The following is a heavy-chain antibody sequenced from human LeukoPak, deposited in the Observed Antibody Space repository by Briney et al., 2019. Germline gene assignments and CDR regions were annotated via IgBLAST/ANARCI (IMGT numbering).Heavy chain of an antibody. V-gene: IGHV3-23*01. CDR3: AKRGTTYGYYFDY. Sequence: GGSLRLSCAASGFTFSNYAMTWVRQAPGKGLEWVSGISGNAESTYYADSVKGRLTISRDNSKNTLYLQMNSLRAEDTAVYYCAKRGTTYGYYFDYWGQGTLVTVSS. CDR1: GFTFSNYA. CDR2: ISGNAEST. D-gene: IGHD3-10*01. J-gene: IGHJ4*02.